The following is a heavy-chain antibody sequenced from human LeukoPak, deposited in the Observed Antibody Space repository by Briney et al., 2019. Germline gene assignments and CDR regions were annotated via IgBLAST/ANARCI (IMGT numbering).Heavy chain of an antibody. J-gene: IGHJ4*02. CDR3: ARDRWLHFDY. CDR1: GGSIGSSSSY. V-gene: IGHV4-39*07. Sequence: SETLSLTCSVSGGSIGSSSSYWGWIRQPPGKGLEWIGSIHYSGSTYYNPSLQSRVIISLDTSKNQFSLQLTSVTAADTAVYYCARDRWLHFDYWGQGTLVTVSS. D-gene: IGHD5-24*01. CDR2: IHYSGST.